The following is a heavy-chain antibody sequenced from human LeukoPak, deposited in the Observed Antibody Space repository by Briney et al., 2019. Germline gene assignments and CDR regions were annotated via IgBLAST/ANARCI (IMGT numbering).Heavy chain of an antibody. J-gene: IGHJ4*02. CDR3: ARDSAGNDY. Sequence: GGSLRLSCAASGFTFSRHWMDWVRQAPGKGLEWVANIKQDGSEKYYVDSVKGRFTISRDNAKNSLYLQMNSLRAEDTAMYYCARDSAGNDYWGQGTLVTVSS. CDR1: GFTFSRHW. V-gene: IGHV3-7*01. CDR2: IKQDGSEK. D-gene: IGHD6-13*01.